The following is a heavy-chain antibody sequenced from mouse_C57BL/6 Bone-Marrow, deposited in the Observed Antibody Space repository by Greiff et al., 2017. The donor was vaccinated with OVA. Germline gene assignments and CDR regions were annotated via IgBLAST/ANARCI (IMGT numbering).Heavy chain of an antibody. CDR2: INPGSGGT. Sequence: QVQLQQSGAELVRPGTSVKVSCKASGYAFTNYLIEWVKQRPGQGLEWIGVINPGSGGTNYNEKFKGKATLTADKSSSTAYMQLSSLTSEDSAVYFGARSGGLPCAYWGQGTLVTVSA. V-gene: IGHV1-54*01. CDR1: GYAFTNYL. CDR3: ARSGGLPCAY. J-gene: IGHJ3*01. D-gene: IGHD2-4*01.